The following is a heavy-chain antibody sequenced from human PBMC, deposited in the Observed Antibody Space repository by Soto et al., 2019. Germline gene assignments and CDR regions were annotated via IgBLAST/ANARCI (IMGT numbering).Heavy chain of an antibody. D-gene: IGHD4-4*01. CDR3: AKRRALSNNLIFDR. V-gene: IGHV2-5*01. Sequence: QITLKESGPTLVKPTETVTMICTLSGLSINSGVVGVGWIRQSPGKAPEWLALVYWSGDEWYNPSLRYRLSVTKDTSKNQVVLTMTHMDPVDAGTYYCAKRRALSNNLIFDRWGQGALVTVSS. CDR1: GLSINSGVVG. J-gene: IGHJ4*02. CDR2: VYWSGDE.